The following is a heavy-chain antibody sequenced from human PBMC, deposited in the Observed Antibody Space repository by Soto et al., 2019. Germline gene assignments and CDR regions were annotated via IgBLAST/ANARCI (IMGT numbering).Heavy chain of an antibody. CDR2: MYNSGST. V-gene: IGHV4-59*01. CDR3: ARGLHWDYFDY. D-gene: IGHD4-4*01. CDR1: GGSISSNY. Sequence: QVQLQESGPGLVKASETLSLTCTVSGGSISSNYWGWIRQPPGKGLEWIGYMYNSGSTNYNPSLTSRVTISVDTSKIRFSLTLSSVTAADTAVYSWARGLHWDYFDYWGQGTLVTVSS. J-gene: IGHJ4*02.